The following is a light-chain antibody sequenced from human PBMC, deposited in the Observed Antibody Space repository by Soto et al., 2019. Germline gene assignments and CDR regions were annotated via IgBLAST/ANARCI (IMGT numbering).Light chain of an antibody. CDR2: GAS. J-gene: IGKJ5*01. V-gene: IGKV3-15*01. Sequence: EIVMTQSPATLSMSPWERATLSFRASQNVISNLYWYQQKPGQAPRLLIYGASTRATGLPARLSGSGYGTELTITISSMQSEDFEVYYCQQYNNWPITFGHGTRLEIK. CDR1: QNVISN. CDR3: QQYNNWPIT.